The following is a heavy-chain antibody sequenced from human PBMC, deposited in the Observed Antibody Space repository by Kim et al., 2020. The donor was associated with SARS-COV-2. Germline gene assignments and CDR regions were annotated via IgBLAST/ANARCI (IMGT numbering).Heavy chain of an antibody. D-gene: IGHD3-16*02. V-gene: IGHV4-39*01. Sequence: SETLSLTCTVSGGSVSSTTFYWGWIRQPPGKGLEWIGSISYSGSTYYNPSLKSRVTISVDTSKNQFSLKLTSVTAADTALYYCARHYGYLLGSYRYPVDHWGQGTLVTVSS. CDR1: GGSVSSTTFY. J-gene: IGHJ4*02. CDR2: ISYSGST. CDR3: ARHYGYLLGSYRYPVDH.